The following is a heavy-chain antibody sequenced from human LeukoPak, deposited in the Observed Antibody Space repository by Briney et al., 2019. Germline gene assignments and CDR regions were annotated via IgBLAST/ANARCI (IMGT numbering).Heavy chain of an antibody. Sequence: ASVNVSCQALGYTFTDHYFHWLRQAPGQGIEWMGWIHPGRGDTNIAQKFQGRVSLTRDMSISTAYMDLSRLTSDDTAVYYCARDHNWGPDYWGQGTLVSVSS. CDR1: GYTFTDHY. D-gene: IGHD7-27*01. CDR2: IHPGRGDT. V-gene: IGHV1-2*02. J-gene: IGHJ4*02. CDR3: ARDHNWGPDY.